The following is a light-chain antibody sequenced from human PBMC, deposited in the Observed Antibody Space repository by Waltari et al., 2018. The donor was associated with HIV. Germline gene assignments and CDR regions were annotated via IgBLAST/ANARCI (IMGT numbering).Light chain of an antibody. CDR3: QEYNNWPWT. CDR1: ASVSSN. Sequence: EIVLTPSPATLPVSPGDRVTLSCRASASVSSNLAWYQQNPGQAPRLVFYGASSRATGIPDRFSGSGSGTEFTLTISSLQSEDFAVYYCQEYNNWPWTFGQGTKVEIK. J-gene: IGKJ1*01. CDR2: GAS. V-gene: IGKV3-15*01.